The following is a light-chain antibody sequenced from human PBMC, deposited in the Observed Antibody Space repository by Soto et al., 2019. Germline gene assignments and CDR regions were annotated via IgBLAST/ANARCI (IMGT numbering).Light chain of an antibody. CDR1: QNIGNK. CDR3: QEYNYWHPIT. J-gene: IGKJ4*01. Sequence: EVVLTQSPVTLSVSPGERATLSCRASQNIGNKVGWYQQKPGQAPRLLIYGASTRATGIPVRFSGSGSGTEFTFSITSLQSEDSAVYYCQEYNYWHPITFGGGTKVEIK. V-gene: IGKV3-15*01. CDR2: GAS.